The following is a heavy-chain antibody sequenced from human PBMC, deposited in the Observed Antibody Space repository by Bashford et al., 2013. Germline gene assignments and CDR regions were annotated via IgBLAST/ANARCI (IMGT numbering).Heavy chain of an antibody. CDR1: GFTFSSYA. D-gene: IGHD4-17*01. V-gene: IGHV3-23*01. Sequence: GSLRLSCAASGFTFSSYAMSWVRQAPGKGLEWVSAISGSGGNTYYADSVKGRFTISRDDSKNTLYLQMNSLRAEDTAVYYCLYGKFDFWGQGTLVTVSS. CDR2: ISGSGGNT. CDR3: LYGKFDF. J-gene: IGHJ4*02.